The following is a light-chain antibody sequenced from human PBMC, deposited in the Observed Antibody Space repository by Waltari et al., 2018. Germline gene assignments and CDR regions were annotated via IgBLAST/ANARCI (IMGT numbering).Light chain of an antibody. V-gene: IGKV3-20*01. J-gene: IGKJ1*01. Sequence: EIVLTQSPGTLSLTPGEGAALSCRASQSVGRSLAWYQQKPGQAPRLLIYGASNRATGIPDRFSGIGSGTDFSLTISRLEPEDFAVFYCQHYVRLPATFGQGTKVEIK. CDR3: QHYVRLPAT. CDR1: QSVGRS. CDR2: GAS.